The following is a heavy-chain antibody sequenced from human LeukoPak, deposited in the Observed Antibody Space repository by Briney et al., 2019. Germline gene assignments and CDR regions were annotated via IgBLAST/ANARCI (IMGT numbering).Heavy chain of an antibody. CDR3: ATTEVAVAGTSGPIDY. J-gene: IGHJ4*02. CDR2: ISSSGST. D-gene: IGHD6-19*01. Sequence: GGSLRLSCAASGFTFSSYEMNWVRQAPGKGLEWVSYISSSGSTYYADSVKGRFTISRDNSKNTLYLQMNSLRAEDTAVYYRATTEVAVAGTSGPIDYWGQGTLVTVSS. CDR1: GFTFSSYE. V-gene: IGHV3-48*03.